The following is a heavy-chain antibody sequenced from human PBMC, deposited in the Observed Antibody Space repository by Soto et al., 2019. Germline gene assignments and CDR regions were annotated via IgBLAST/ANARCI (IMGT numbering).Heavy chain of an antibody. CDR1: GGTFSSYT. Sequence: QVQLVQSGAEVKKPGSSVKVSCKASGGTFSSYTISWVRQAPGQGLEWMGRIIPILGIANYAQKFQGRVTITADKSTSTAYMELSSLRSEDTAVYYCAREDEGRGVNPPFFDYLVQGTLVTVSS. CDR2: IIPILGIA. D-gene: IGHD2-8*01. V-gene: IGHV1-69*08. J-gene: IGHJ4*02. CDR3: AREDEGRGVNPPFFDY.